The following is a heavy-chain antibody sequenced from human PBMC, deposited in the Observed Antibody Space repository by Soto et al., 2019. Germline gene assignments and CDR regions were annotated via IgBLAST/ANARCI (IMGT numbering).Heavy chain of an antibody. D-gene: IGHD6-19*01. CDR1: GVTFSSYS. Sequence: GSMRLCCAASGVTFSSYSMNWVLQAPGKGLEWVSSISSSSSYIYYADSVKGRFTISRDNAKNSLYLQMNSLRAEDTAVYYCARGAGSGWYYYYYGMDVWGQGTTVTAP. CDR2: ISSSSSYI. CDR3: ARGAGSGWYYYYYGMDV. V-gene: IGHV3-21*01. J-gene: IGHJ6*02.